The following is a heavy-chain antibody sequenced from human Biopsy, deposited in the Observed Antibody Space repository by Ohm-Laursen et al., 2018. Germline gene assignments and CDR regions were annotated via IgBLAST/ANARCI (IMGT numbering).Heavy chain of an antibody. V-gene: IGHV4-38-2*02. J-gene: IGHJ5*02. Sequence: TLSLTCAVSGFSISSGYYWGWIRQPPGKGLEWIGSVYDSGKSYYTPSLKSRVTISVDVSKNQFSLKLSSVTAADTAVYYCARDRFDLLTPNWFDPWGQGTLVTVSS. CDR3: ARDRFDLLTPNWFDP. CDR1: GFSISSGYY. D-gene: IGHD3-9*01. CDR2: VYDSGKS.